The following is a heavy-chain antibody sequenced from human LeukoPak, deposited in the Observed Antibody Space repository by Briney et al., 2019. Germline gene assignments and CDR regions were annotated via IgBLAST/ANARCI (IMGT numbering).Heavy chain of an antibody. V-gene: IGHV3-15*01. D-gene: IGHD3-10*01. CDR2: IKSKTDGGTT. Sequence: PGGSLRLSCAASGFTFSNAWMSWVRQAPGKGLEWVGRIKSKTDGGTTDYAAPVKGRFTISRDDSKNTLYLQMNSLKTEDTAVYYCTRDPFRFGELDFDYWGQGTLVTVSS. CDR1: GFTFSNAW. CDR3: TRDPFRFGELDFDY. J-gene: IGHJ4*02.